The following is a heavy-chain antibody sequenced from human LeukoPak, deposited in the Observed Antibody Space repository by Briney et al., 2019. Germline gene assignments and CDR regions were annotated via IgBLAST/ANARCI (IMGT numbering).Heavy chain of an antibody. Sequence: PSETLSLTCAVSGGSISGSNWWSWIRQPPGKGLEWIGYIYYSGSTNYNPSLKSRVTISVDTSKNQFSLKLSSVTAADTAVYYCASTSRLSGDFWIGPELAFDIWGQGTVVTVSS. CDR1: GGSISGSNW. CDR2: IYYSGST. V-gene: IGHV4-59*01. D-gene: IGHD3-3*01. CDR3: ASTSRLSGDFWIGPELAFDI. J-gene: IGHJ3*02.